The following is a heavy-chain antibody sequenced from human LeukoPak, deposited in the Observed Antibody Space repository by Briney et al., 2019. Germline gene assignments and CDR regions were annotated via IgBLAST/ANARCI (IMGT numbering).Heavy chain of an antibody. D-gene: IGHD2-8*02. V-gene: IGHV3-7*02. Sequence: GGSLTLSCADCGFTFRRYWLKWVAQAPGQGLEWLANVKEDGSEKYYADSVKGRFTISRDNPKNSVYLQMNSLRAEDTAVYYCAMHYYCTGGGSYSGYWGQGTLVTVSS. CDR2: VKEDGSEK. CDR1: GFTFRRYW. CDR3: AMHYYCTGGGSYSGY. J-gene: IGHJ4*02.